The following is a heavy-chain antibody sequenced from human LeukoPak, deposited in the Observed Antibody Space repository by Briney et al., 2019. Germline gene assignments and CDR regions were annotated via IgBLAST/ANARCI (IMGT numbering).Heavy chain of an antibody. CDR2: LFSGGGA. D-gene: IGHD6-19*01. CDR1: GFSVSSHY. CDR3: ARERGSSGWATFDY. J-gene: IGHJ4*02. V-gene: IGHV3-66*01. Sequence: GGSLRLSCAASGFSVSSHYMGWVRQAPGRGLEWVSVLFSGGGAYYADSVKGRFTVSRDNSKNTLFLHMNSLRAEDTAIYYCARERGSSGWATFDYWGQGTLVTVSS.